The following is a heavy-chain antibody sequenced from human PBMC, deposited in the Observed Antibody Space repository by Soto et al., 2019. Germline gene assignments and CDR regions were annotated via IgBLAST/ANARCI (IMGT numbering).Heavy chain of an antibody. J-gene: IGHJ4*02. CDR3: ARDGGRHSGGMDY. V-gene: IGHV1-69*01. Sequence: QVQLVQSGAEVKKPGSSVKVSCKASGGTFSSYSINWVRQAPGHGLEWMGEIIPIFGTANYAQKCQGRVTITADDSTSTAYMELSSLRSEDTAVYYCARDGGRHSGGMDYWGQGTLVTVSS. CDR2: IIPIFGTA. CDR1: GGTFSSYS. D-gene: IGHD1-26*01.